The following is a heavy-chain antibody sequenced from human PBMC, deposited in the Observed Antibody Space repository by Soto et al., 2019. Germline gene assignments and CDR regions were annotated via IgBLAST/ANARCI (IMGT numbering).Heavy chain of an antibody. J-gene: IGHJ4*02. CDR3: ARYYYDSSGYYALDY. V-gene: IGHV1-69*13. CDR1: GGTFSSYA. Sequence: ASVKVSCKASGGTFSSYAISWVRQSPGQGLEWMGGIIPIFGTANYAQKFQGRVTITADESTSTAYMELSSLRSEDTAVYYCARYYYDSSGYYALDYWGQGTLVTVSS. D-gene: IGHD3-22*01. CDR2: IIPIFGTA.